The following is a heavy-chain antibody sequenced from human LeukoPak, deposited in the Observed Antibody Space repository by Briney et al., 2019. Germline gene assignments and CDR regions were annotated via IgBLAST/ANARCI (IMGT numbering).Heavy chain of an antibody. CDR1: GFTFSNYA. CDR3: AKEIVTVVAARGGDAFDI. V-gene: IGHV3-23*01. J-gene: IGHJ3*02. D-gene: IGHD2-15*01. Sequence: PGGSLRLSCVASGFTFSNYAMSWVRQAPGKGLEWVSGISGSGGSTYYTDSVKGRFTISRDNSKNMLYLQMNSLRAEDTAIYHCAKEIVTVVAARGGDAFDIWGQGTMVTVSS. CDR2: ISGSGGST.